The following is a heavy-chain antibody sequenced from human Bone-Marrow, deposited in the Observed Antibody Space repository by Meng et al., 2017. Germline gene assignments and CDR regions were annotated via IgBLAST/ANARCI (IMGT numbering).Heavy chain of an antibody. CDR2: INPKSGDT. D-gene: IGHD6-13*01. J-gene: IGHJ4*02. CDR1: GYTFPDYW. Sequence: QVQLVRSGDEWKKPGASVKFSSKASGYTFPDYWLHWVRRAPGQGLEWMGRINPKSGDTHYAQRFQGRVTMTGDTSISTAYMELSGLRSDDTAMYYCARDEDISAAGKLFGDYWGQGTLVTVSS. V-gene: IGHV1-2*06. CDR3: ARDEDISAAGKLFGDY.